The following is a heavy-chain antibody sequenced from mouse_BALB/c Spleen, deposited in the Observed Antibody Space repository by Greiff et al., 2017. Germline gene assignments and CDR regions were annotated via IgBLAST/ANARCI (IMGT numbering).Heavy chain of an antibody. D-gene: IGHD1-1*01. CDR1: GFTFSSYG. Sequence: EVMLVESGGDLVKPGGSLKLSCAASGFTFSSYGMSWVRQTPDKRLEWVATISSGGSYTYYPDSVKGRFTISRDNAKNTLYLQMSSLKSEDTAMYYCARHGAITTVVAPFAYWGQGTLVTVSA. CDR2: ISSGGSYT. V-gene: IGHV5-6*01. J-gene: IGHJ3*01. CDR3: ARHGAITTVVAPFAY.